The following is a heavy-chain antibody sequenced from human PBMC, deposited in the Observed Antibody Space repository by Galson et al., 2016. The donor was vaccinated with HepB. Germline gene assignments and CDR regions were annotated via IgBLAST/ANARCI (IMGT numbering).Heavy chain of an antibody. CDR1: GDSVSSNSAA. CDR2: TYYRSKWYN. J-gene: IGHJ3*02. D-gene: IGHD4-17*01. Sequence: AISGDSVSSNSAAWHWIRQSPSRGLEWLGRTYYRSKWYNDYAVSVKSRIAINPDTSKNQFSLQLNSVTPEDTAVYYCAREATVTRGAFDMWGQGTMVTVSS. V-gene: IGHV6-1*01. CDR3: AREATVTRGAFDM.